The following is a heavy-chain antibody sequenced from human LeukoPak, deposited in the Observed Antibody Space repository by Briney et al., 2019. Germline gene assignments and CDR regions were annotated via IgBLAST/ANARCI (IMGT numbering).Heavy chain of an antibody. CDR1: CASISSYY. V-gene: IGHV4-59*08. Sequence: SETLSLTCTVSCASISSYYWSRIRQPPGKGLEWIGYIYYNGNTIYSDSLRSRVTISADTSKNQFSLRLTSVTAADTARYFCASLQAHGGNYIEHWGQGILVTVPS. J-gene: IGHJ1*01. D-gene: IGHD4-23*01. CDR2: IYYNGNT. CDR3: ASLQAHGGNYIEH.